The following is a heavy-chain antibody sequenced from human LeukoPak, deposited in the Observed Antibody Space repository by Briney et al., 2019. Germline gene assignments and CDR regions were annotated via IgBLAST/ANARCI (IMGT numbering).Heavy chain of an antibody. CDR2: ISYDDTNK. CDR3: VKAILTGYYRGYFDY. V-gene: IGHV3-30*18. D-gene: IGHD3-9*01. CDR1: GFRFNTYW. J-gene: IGHJ4*02. Sequence: GGSLRLSCAASGFRFNTYWMSWVRQAPGKGLEWVAVISYDDTNKYYVDSVKGRFIISRDNSKNTLYLQMNSLRAEDTAVYYCVKAILTGYYRGYFDYWGQGTLVTVSS.